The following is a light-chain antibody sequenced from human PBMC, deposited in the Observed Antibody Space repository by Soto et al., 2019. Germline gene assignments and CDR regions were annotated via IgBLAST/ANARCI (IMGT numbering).Light chain of an antibody. CDR1: SSNIGAGYD. J-gene: IGLJ1*01. Sequence: QSVLTQPPSVSGAPGQRVTISCTGSSSNIGAGYDVHWYQQLPGTAPKLLIYGNSNRPSGVPDRFSGSKSGTSASLVITGLQAEDGADYYCQSYDSSLSAPVFGTGTKVTVL. CDR3: QSYDSSLSAPV. V-gene: IGLV1-40*01. CDR2: GNS.